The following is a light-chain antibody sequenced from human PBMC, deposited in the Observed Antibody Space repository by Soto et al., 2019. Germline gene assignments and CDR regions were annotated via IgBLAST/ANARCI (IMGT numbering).Light chain of an antibody. CDR3: QEYIQWPPGM. CDR1: QFVSSR. V-gene: IGKV3-15*01. Sequence: DIVVTQSPATLSASPAERVTLSCRASQFVSSRLAWYQRRPGQVPRLLIYDTSTRAPGISARFSGSGSGTEFTLTISSLQSEDFAVYYCQEYIQWPPGMFGPGTKVDIK. CDR2: DTS. J-gene: IGKJ1*01.